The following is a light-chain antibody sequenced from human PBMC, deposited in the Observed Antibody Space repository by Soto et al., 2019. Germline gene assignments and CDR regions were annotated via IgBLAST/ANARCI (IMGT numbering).Light chain of an antibody. J-gene: IGKJ1*01. V-gene: IGKV1-39*01. Sequence: DIQMTQSPSSLSASVGDTVTLTCRASQSIVTYLNWYLQKPGKAPKLLIYAASNLQSGVPSRFSGSGSGTDFTLTISSLQPEDFATYFCQQSYSTPPWTFGQGTKVDIK. CDR3: QQSYSTPPWT. CDR1: QSIVTY. CDR2: AAS.